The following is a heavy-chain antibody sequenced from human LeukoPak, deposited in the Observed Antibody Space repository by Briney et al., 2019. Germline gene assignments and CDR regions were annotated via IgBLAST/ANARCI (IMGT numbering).Heavy chain of an antibody. Sequence: GGSLRLSCAASGFSFSTYSMNWVRQAPGKGLEWVSSISSSSSYIYYADSVKGRFTISRDNAKNSLYLQMNSLRAEDTAVYYCARDRYSSGWFDYWGQGTLVTVSS. CDR2: ISSSSSYI. V-gene: IGHV3-21*01. CDR3: ARDRYSSGWFDY. D-gene: IGHD6-19*01. J-gene: IGHJ4*02. CDR1: GFSFSTYS.